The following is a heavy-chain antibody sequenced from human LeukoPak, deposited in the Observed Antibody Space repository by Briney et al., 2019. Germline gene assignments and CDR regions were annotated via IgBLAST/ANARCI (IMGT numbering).Heavy chain of an antibody. CDR2: IYHSGST. V-gene: IGHV4-38-2*01. J-gene: IGHJ3*02. Sequence: SETLSLTCDVSGYSISRGYSWGWIRQPPGKGLEWIGSIYHSGSTYYNPSLKSRVTISVDTSKNQFSLKLSSVTAADTAVYYCASVYGVHYKAFDIWGQGTMVTVSS. CDR1: GYSISRGYS. D-gene: IGHD3-10*01. CDR3: ASVYGVHYKAFDI.